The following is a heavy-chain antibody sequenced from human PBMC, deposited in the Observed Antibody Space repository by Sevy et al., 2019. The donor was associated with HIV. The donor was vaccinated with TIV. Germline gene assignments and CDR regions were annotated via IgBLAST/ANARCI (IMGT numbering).Heavy chain of an antibody. Sequence: GGSLRLSCAASGFSFSTYAMTWVRQAPGKGLEWVSAISGRGSNTYNADSVKGRFTISRDNSKNTLYLQMNSLRAEDTAVYYCAKEGPRYNYDSSGYFPSWGQGTLVTVSS. CDR2: ISGRGSNT. V-gene: IGHV3-23*01. J-gene: IGHJ4*02. CDR1: GFSFSTYA. D-gene: IGHD3-22*01. CDR3: AKEGPRYNYDSSGYFPS.